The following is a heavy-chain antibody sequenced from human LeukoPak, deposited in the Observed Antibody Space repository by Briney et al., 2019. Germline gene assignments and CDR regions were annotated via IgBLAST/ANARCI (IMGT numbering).Heavy chain of an antibody. D-gene: IGHD6-6*01. CDR2: IYYSGST. J-gene: IGHJ6*03. V-gene: IGHV4-30-4*08. CDR1: RGSISGYY. CDR3: ARRNYIAARYHYYYYYMDV. Sequence: SETLSLTCTVSRGSISGYYWSWIRQPPGKGLEWIGYIYYSGSTYYNPSLKSRVTISVDTSKNQFSLKLSSVTAADTAVYYCARRNYIAARYHYYYYYMDVWGKGTTVTVSS.